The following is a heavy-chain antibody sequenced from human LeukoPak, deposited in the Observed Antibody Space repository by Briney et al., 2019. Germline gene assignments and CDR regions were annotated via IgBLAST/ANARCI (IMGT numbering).Heavy chain of an antibody. V-gene: IGHV3-21*01. D-gene: IGHD6-19*01. CDR1: GFTFSSYS. CDR3: ARAYDVAENYYYYGMDV. J-gene: IGHJ6*02. CDR2: ISSSSYI. Sequence: GGSLRLSCAASGFTFSSYSMNWVRQAPGKGLEWVSPISSSSYIYYADSVKGRFTISRDNAKNSLYLQMNSLRAEDTAVYYCARAYDVAENYYYYGMDVWGQGTTVTVSS.